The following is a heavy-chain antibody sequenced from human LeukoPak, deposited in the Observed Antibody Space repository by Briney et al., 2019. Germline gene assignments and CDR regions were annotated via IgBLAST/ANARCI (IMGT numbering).Heavy chain of an antibody. CDR2: ISPYDGNK. D-gene: IGHD4-17*01. J-gene: IGHJ5*02. V-gene: IGHV1-18*01. Sequence: ASVKVSCKASGYTFSDYHITWVRQAPGLGLEWLVWISPYDGNKNYAHKFQGRVSMTTDRSTRTAYMDLRSLGPDDTAMYYCARVTSVTRSPWSWGPKRIGQEVNWFDPWGQGTLVIVSS. CDR1: GYTFSDYH. CDR3: ARVTSVTRSPWSWGPKRIGQEVNWFDP.